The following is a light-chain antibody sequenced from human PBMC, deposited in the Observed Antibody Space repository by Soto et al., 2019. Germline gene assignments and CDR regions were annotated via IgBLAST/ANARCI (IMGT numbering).Light chain of an antibody. CDR3: QQYNSYPWT. CDR2: DAS. J-gene: IGKJ1*01. Sequence: DIQMTQSPSTLSASVGDRVTITCRASQSISSWLAWYQQKPGKAPKLLIYDASSLESGVPSRFSASGSGTAFALAISSLQPDDFATYYLQQYNSYPWTVGQGTKVEIK. CDR1: QSISSW. V-gene: IGKV1-5*01.